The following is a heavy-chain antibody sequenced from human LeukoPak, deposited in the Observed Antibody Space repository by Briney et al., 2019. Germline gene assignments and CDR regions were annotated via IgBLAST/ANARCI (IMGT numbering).Heavy chain of an antibody. Sequence: ASVKVSCKASGYTFTGYYMHWVRQAPGEGLEWMGWINPNSGGTNYAQKFQGRVTMTRDTSISTAYMELSRLRSDDTAVYYCAREEWLRSDYFDYWGQGILVTVSS. V-gene: IGHV1-2*02. CDR1: GYTFTGYY. CDR2: INPNSGGT. CDR3: AREEWLRSDYFDY. J-gene: IGHJ4*02. D-gene: IGHD5-12*01.